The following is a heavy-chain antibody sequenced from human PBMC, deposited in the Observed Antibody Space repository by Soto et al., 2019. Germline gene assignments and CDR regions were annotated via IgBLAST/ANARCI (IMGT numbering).Heavy chain of an antibody. CDR1: GGTLSDHG. CDR3: ARGVYGSGNYYTGPSAFDI. V-gene: IGHV1-69*06. Sequence: QVQLEQSGAEVKKPGSSVKISCKASGGTLSDHGVSWLRQAPGQGLEWVGGTIPVFNTANYAPKFQGRVTIAADKPTNIAYTELGSLRSDDTAFYYCARGVYGSGNYYTGPSAFDIWGQGTLVIVSS. CDR2: TIPVFNTA. J-gene: IGHJ3*02. D-gene: IGHD3-10*01.